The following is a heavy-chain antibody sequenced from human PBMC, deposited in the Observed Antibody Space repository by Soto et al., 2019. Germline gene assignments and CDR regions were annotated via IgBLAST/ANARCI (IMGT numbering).Heavy chain of an antibody. CDR3: ARRTVAGTFYYYIDV. Sequence: LETKCLTDTVSGGSVSSRSNYWDWIRQTTGKGLEWIASIYYSGSSYYNPSLKSRVTISADTSKNQFSLKLTSVTAADTAFYYCARRTVAGTFYYYIDVCGKVTTVTVSS. V-gene: IGHV4-39*01. CDR1: GGSVSSRSNY. CDR2: IYYSGSS. J-gene: IGHJ6*03. D-gene: IGHD6-19*01.